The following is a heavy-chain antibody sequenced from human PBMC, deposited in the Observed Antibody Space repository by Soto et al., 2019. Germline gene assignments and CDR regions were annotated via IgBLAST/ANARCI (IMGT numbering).Heavy chain of an antibody. D-gene: IGHD3-22*01. J-gene: IGHJ4*02. V-gene: IGHV4-59*01. CDR2: IYYSGST. Sequence: PSETLSLTCTASGGSISSYYCSWIRQPPGKGLEWIGYIYYSGSTNYNSSLKSRVTISVDTSKNQLSLKLSSVTAADTAVYYCARATYYYDSSGYYGYYFDYWGQGTLVTVS. CDR3: ARATYYYDSSGYYGYYFDY. CDR1: GGSISSYY.